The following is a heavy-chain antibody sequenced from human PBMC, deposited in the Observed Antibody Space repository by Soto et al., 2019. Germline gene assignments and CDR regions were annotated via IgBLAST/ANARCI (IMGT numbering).Heavy chain of an antibody. CDR1: GFTVSSNY. Sequence: GGSLRLSCVASGFTVSSNYMSWVRQAPGKGLEWVSVIYSGGSTYYADSVKGRFTISRHNSKNTLYLQMNSLRAEDTAVYYCARVYDFWSGQYYYYYMDVWGKGTTVTVSS. D-gene: IGHD3-3*01. J-gene: IGHJ6*03. CDR3: ARVYDFWSGQYYYYYMDV. CDR2: IYSGGST. V-gene: IGHV3-53*04.